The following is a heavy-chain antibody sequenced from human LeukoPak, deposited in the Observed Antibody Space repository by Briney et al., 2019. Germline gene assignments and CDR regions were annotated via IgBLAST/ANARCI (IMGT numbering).Heavy chain of an antibody. CDR2: IRYDGSNK. J-gene: IGHJ6*03. D-gene: IGHD3-22*01. Sequence: GGSLRLSCAASGFTFSSYGMHWVRQAPGKGLEWVAFIRYDGSNKYYADSVKGRFTISRDNSKNTLYLQMNSLRAEDTAVYYCAKDYYDSSGYYYDYYYYYMDVWGKGTTVTISS. CDR1: GFTFSSYG. CDR3: AKDYYDSSGYYYDYYYYYMDV. V-gene: IGHV3-30*02.